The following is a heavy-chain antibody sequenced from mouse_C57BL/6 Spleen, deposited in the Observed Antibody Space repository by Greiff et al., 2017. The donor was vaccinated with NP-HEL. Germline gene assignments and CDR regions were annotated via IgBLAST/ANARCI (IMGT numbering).Heavy chain of an antibody. V-gene: IGHV5-9*01. Sequence: DVKLVESGGGLVKPGGSLKLSCAASGFTFSSYTMSWVRQTPEKRLEWVATISGGGGNTYYPDSVKGRFTISRDNAKNTLYLQMSSLRSEDTALYYCARHITTVVATDYAMDYWGQGTSVTVSS. J-gene: IGHJ4*01. CDR3: ARHITTVVATDYAMDY. CDR1: GFTFSSYT. CDR2: ISGGGGNT. D-gene: IGHD1-1*01.